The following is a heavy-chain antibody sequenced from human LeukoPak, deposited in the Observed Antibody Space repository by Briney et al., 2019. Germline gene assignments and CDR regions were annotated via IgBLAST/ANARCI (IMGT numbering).Heavy chain of an antibody. V-gene: IGHV3-48*03. CDR1: GFTFSSYE. CDR3: ARFEVLRYRSGGSCASSDV. D-gene: IGHD2-15*01. Sequence: GGSLRLSCAASGFTFSSYEMNWVRQAPGKGLEGVSYISSSGSTICYADSVKGRFTISRDNAKNSLYLQMNSLRAEDRAVYYCARFEVLRYRSGGSCASSDVWGKGTTVTISS. CDR2: ISSSGSTI. J-gene: IGHJ6*04.